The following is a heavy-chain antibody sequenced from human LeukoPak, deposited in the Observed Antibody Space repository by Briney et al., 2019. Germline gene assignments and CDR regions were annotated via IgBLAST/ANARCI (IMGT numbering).Heavy chain of an antibody. CDR3: ARDRGRYSGSRSEDY. Sequence: GGSLRLSCAASGFTFSRYWMSWVRQAPGKGLXXXXXIKQDGSEKYYVDSVKGRFTISRDNAKNSLYLQMNSLRAEDTAVYYCARDRGRYSGSRSEDYWGQGTLVTVSS. CDR1: GFTFSRYW. D-gene: IGHD5-12*01. J-gene: IGHJ4*02. CDR2: IKQDGSEK. V-gene: IGHV3-7*01.